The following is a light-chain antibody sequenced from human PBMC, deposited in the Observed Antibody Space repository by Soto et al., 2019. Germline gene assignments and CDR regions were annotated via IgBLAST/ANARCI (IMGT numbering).Light chain of an antibody. CDR1: QSVNTN. V-gene: IGKV3-15*01. Sequence: EIVMTQSPATLSVSPGESATLSCRASQSVNTNLAWYQQKPGRAPRLLIHGASTRATGIPARFSGSGSGTEFTLNISSLQSEDFAVYYCQQYNNWPPHTFGQGPKLEIK. CDR3: QQYNNWPPHT. CDR2: GAS. J-gene: IGKJ2*01.